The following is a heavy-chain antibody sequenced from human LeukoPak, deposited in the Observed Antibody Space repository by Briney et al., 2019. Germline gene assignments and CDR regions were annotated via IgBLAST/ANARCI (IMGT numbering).Heavy chain of an antibody. CDR1: GFTFSSYA. Sequence: PGGSLRLSCAASGFTFSSYAMSWVRQAPGKGLEWVSAISGSGGSTYYADSVKGRFTISRDNSKNTLYLQMNSLRAEDTAVYYCAKDLHLYDSSGYYHTPNWFDPWGQGTLVTVSS. D-gene: IGHD3-22*01. CDR3: AKDLHLYDSSGYYHTPNWFDP. J-gene: IGHJ5*02. V-gene: IGHV3-23*01. CDR2: ISGSGGST.